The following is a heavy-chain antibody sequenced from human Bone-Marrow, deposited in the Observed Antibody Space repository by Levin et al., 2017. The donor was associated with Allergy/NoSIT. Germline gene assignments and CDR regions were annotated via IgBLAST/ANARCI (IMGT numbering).Heavy chain of an antibody. CDR1: GFTFSSYS. J-gene: IGHJ4*02. V-gene: IGHV3-21*01. CDR3: ARDRPVYSSSWAYYFDY. Sequence: PGGSLRLSCAASGFTFSSYSMNWVRQAPGKGLEWVSSISSSSSYIYYADSVKGRFTISRDNAKNSLYLQMNSLRAEDTAVYYCARDRPVYSSSWAYYFDYWGQGTLVTVSS. CDR2: ISSSSSYI. D-gene: IGHD6-13*01.